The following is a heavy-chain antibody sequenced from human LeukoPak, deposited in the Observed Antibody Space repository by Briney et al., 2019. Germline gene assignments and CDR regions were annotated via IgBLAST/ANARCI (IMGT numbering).Heavy chain of an antibody. D-gene: IGHD6-6*01. V-gene: IGHV3-21*01. CDR2: IDGTTYYK. Sequence: PGGSPRLSCAASGFTFSTYTMNWVRQTPGRGLEWVSSIDGTTYYKDYADAVKGRFTISRDNAKNSLYLQMNSLRAEDTAIYYCARDSEYSSLSGEFDHWGQGTLVTVSS. CDR1: GFTFSTYT. CDR3: ARDSEYSSLSGEFDH. J-gene: IGHJ4*02.